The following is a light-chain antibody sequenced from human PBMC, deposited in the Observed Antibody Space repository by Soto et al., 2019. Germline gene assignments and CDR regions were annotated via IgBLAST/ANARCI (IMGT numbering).Light chain of an antibody. CDR2: GAS. CDR1: QSVSSN. CDR3: QQYYNWPRT. Sequence: EIVMTQSPATLSVSPGERATLSCRASQSVSSNLAWYQHKPGQAPRLLVYGASTRASGIPDRFSGSGSGTEFTLSISSLQSEDFAVYYCQQYYNWPRTFGQGPRW. V-gene: IGKV3-15*01. J-gene: IGKJ1*01.